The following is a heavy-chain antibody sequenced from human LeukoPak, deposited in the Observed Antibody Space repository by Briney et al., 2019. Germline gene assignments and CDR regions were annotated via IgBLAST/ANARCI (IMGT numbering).Heavy chain of an antibody. V-gene: IGHV3-11*04. CDR1: GFTFSDYQ. Sequence: GGSLRLSCAASGFTFSDYQMSWVRQAPGKGLEWVSYISSSGSTIHYADSVKGRFTISRDNAKNSLYLQMNSLRAEDTAVYYCAELGITMIGGVWGKGTTVTISS. CDR2: ISSSGSTI. CDR3: AELGITMIGGV. D-gene: IGHD3-10*02. J-gene: IGHJ6*04.